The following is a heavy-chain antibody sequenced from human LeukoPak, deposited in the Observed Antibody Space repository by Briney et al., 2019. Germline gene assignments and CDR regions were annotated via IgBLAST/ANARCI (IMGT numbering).Heavy chain of an antibody. D-gene: IGHD3-10*01. CDR3: ARMVRGAPYNWFDP. CDR2: MNPNSGNT. Sequence: GASVKVSCKASGYTFTSYDINWVRQATGQGLEWMGWMNPNSGNTGYAQKFQGRVTMTRITSISIAYMELSSLRSEDTAVYYCARMVRGAPYNWFDPWGQGTLVTVSS. CDR1: GYTFTSYD. V-gene: IGHV1-8*01. J-gene: IGHJ5*02.